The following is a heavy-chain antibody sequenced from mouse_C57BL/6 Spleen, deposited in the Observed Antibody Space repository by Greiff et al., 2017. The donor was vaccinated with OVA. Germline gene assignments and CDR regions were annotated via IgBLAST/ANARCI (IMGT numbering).Heavy chain of an antibody. Sequence: EVQGVESGGGLVKPGGSLKLSCAASGFTFSDYGMHWVRQAPEKGLEWVAYISSGSSTIYYADTVKGRFTISRDNAKNTLFLQMTSLRSEDTAMYYCARPGDYASWFAYWGQGTLVTVSA. D-gene: IGHD2-13*01. J-gene: IGHJ3*01. CDR3: ARPGDYASWFAY. V-gene: IGHV5-17*01. CDR2: ISSGSSTI. CDR1: GFTFSDYG.